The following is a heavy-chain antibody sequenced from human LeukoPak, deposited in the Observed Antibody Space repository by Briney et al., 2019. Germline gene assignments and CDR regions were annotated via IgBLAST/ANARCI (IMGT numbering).Heavy chain of an antibody. D-gene: IGHD3-9*01. V-gene: IGHV1-46*01. J-gene: IGHJ4*02. Sequence: GASVKVSCKASGYTFTSYYMHWVRQAPGQGLEWMGIINPSGGSTSYAQKFQGRVTITTDESTSTAYMELSSLRSEDTAVYYCARAPDVLRYFDWLEGPLYFDYWGQGTLVTVSS. CDR3: ARAPDVLRYFDWLEGPLYFDY. CDR2: INPSGGST. CDR1: GYTFTSYY.